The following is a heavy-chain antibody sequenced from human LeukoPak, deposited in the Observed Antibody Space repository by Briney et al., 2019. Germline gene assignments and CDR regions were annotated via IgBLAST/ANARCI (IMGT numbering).Heavy chain of an antibody. D-gene: IGHD2/OR15-2a*01. CDR1: GFAFSSYW. V-gene: IGHV3-7*01. Sequence: GGSLRLSCAASGFAFSSYWMTWVRQAPGKGLEWVANIKPDGSGKNYVDSVKGRFTISRDDAKNSLYLQMRGLRVEDTAVYYCSSQPAVLDLDCWGQGALVTVSS. CDR3: SSQPAVLDLDC. CDR2: IKPDGSGK. J-gene: IGHJ4*02.